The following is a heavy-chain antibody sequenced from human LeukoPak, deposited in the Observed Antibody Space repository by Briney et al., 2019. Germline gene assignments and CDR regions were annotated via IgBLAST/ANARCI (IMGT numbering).Heavy chain of an antibody. J-gene: IGHJ4*02. CDR1: GLTFSSYA. D-gene: IGHD3-10*01. CDR2: VSGNGFST. CDR3: ARLPSYYGSGSYDY. Sequence: GGSLRLSCAASGLTFSSYAMNWVRQAPGKGLEWVSGVSGNGFSTYYADSVKGRFTISRDNAKNSLYLQMNSLRAEDTAVYYCARLPSYYGSGSYDYWGQGTLVTVSS. V-gene: IGHV3-23*01.